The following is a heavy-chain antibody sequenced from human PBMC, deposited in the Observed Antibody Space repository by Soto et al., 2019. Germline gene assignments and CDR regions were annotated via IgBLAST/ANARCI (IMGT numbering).Heavy chain of an antibody. CDR3: ARDYQSITGTIDSDY. D-gene: IGHD1-7*01. CDR1: GFTFSSYA. J-gene: IGHJ4*02. Sequence: GGSLRLSCAASGFTFSSYAMHWVRQAPGKGLEWVAVISYDGSNKYYTDSVKGRFTISRDNSKNTLYLQMNSLRAEDTAVYYCARDYQSITGTIDSDYWGQGTLVTVSS. V-gene: IGHV3-30-3*01. CDR2: ISYDGSNK.